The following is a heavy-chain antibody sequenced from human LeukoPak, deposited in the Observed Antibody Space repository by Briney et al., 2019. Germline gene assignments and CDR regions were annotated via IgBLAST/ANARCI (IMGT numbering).Heavy chain of an antibody. CDR1: GFTFSTYE. D-gene: IGHD2-2*01. CDR2: ISHDGNDQ. J-gene: IGHJ3*01. V-gene: IGHV3-30*04. Sequence: GRSLRLSCAASGFTFSTYEMHWVRQAPGKGREWVAVISHDGNDQYYGDSVKGRFTISRDNSKNALYLQMNSLRLEDTAVYYCARDRDCSRTSCFNAFDVWGQGTMAIVSS. CDR3: ARDRDCSRTSCFNAFDV.